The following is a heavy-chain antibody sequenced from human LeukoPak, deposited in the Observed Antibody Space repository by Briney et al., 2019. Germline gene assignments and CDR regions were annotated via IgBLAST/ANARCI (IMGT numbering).Heavy chain of an antibody. CDR1: SGDFTYFW. V-gene: IGHV5-51*01. Sequence: GESLEISCKGSSGDFTYFWIGWVRPLPGKGPGWVGVIFPGDCDTRYSPSFQGQVTISADKSISTAYLQWSSLKASDSAMYFCAKPFTTRGGYYQASRYYYSEYWGQGTLVTVSS. J-gene: IGHJ4*02. CDR2: IFPGDCDT. CDR3: AKPFTTRGGYYQASRYYYSEY. D-gene: IGHD3-22*01.